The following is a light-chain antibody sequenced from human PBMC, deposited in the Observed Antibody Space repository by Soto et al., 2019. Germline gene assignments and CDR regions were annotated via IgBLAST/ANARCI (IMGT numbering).Light chain of an antibody. CDR2: DAS. Sequence: DLQMTQSPSSLSASVGDRVTITCQASQYISNYLNWYQQKPGKAPKLLIYDASNLEIGVPSRFSGSGSVTDFTFTISSLQPEDIATYYCQQYDNLPPYTFGQGTKLEIK. CDR3: QQYDNLPPYT. CDR1: QYISNY. V-gene: IGKV1-33*01. J-gene: IGKJ2*01.